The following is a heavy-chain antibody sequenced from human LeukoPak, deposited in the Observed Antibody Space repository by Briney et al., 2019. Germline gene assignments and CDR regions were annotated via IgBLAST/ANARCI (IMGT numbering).Heavy chain of an antibody. D-gene: IGHD5-12*01. Sequence: PSETPSLTCTVSGGSISSYYWSWIRQPPGKGLEWVGYIYYSGSTNYNPSLKSRVTISVDTSKNQFSLKLSSVTAADTAVYYCARGYGGYVSSVHVFDIWGQGTMVTVSS. CDR3: ARGYGGYVSSVHVFDI. J-gene: IGHJ3*02. CDR2: IYYSGST. V-gene: IGHV4-59*01. CDR1: GGSISSYY.